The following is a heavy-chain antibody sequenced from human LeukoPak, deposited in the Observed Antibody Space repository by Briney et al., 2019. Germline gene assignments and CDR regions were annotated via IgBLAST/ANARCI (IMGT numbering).Heavy chain of an antibody. D-gene: IGHD5-18*01. V-gene: IGHV3-9*01. J-gene: IGHJ5*02. CDR3: ARGSGYTYGP. CDR1: GFTFDDYA. Sequence: GRSLRLSCAASGFTFDDYAMHWVRQAPGKGLEWVSGISWNSGSIGYADSVKGRFTISRDNAKNSLYLQMNSLRAEDTAVYYCARGSGYTYGPWGQGTLVTVSS. CDR2: ISWNSGSI.